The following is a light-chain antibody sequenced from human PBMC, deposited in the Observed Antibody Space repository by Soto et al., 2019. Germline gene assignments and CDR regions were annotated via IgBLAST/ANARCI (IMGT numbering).Light chain of an antibody. J-gene: IGLJ2*01. CDR3: QSYEIRLTNGV. V-gene: IGLV1-40*01. CDR1: SSNIGAGYD. Sequence: QSVLTQPPSVSGAPGQTITISCTGSSSNIGAGYDVHWYQQLPGRAPKLLIYGNNNRPSGVPDRFSGSNSGASVALAITGLRGADEDDYQGQSYEIRLTNGVFGGGTQLNVL. CDR2: GNN.